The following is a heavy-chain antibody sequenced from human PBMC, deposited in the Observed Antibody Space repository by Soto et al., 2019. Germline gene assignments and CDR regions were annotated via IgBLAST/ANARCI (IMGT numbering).Heavy chain of an antibody. CDR1: GGSISSYR. J-gene: IGHJ5*02. V-gene: IGHV4-4*07. D-gene: IGHD1-7*01. Sequence: SETLSLTCTVPGGSISSYRWSWIRQPAGKGLEWIGRLNTYGNTHYNPSLKSRVTVSVDTSRNQFFLTLRSVTAADSAVYHCGRESGETWDYEASWGQGTPVTVSS. CDR2: LNTYGNT. CDR3: GRESGETWDYEAS.